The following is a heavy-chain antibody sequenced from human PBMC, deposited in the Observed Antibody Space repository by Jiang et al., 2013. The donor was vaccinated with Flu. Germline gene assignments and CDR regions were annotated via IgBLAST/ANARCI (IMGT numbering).Heavy chain of an antibody. Sequence: LLKPSETLSLTCAVYGGSFSGYYWSWIRQPPGKGLEWIGEINHSGSTNYNPSLKSRVTISVDTSKNQFSLKLSSVTAADTAVYYCARSLRGRYSSSWYFDYWGQGTLVTVSS. CDR1: GGSFSGYY. J-gene: IGHJ4*02. V-gene: IGHV4-34*01. CDR2: INHSGST. CDR3: ARSLRGRYSSSWYFDY. D-gene: IGHD6-13*01.